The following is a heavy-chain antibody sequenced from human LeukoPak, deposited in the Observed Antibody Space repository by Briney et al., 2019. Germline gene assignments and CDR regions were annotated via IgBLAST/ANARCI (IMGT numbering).Heavy chain of an antibody. J-gene: IGHJ4*02. CDR3: ATYYYDSTRYYYALRD. D-gene: IGHD3-22*01. V-gene: IGHV1-46*01. CDR2: INPSCGST. Sequence: ASVKVSCKSSGYTYTRYFMHWVRQAPGQGLEWMGIINPSCGSTTYAQKFQGRVTMTRDTYTTTVYMELSSLGSEETAVYYCATYYYDSTRYYYALRDWGQGTLVTVSS. CDR1: GYTYTRYF.